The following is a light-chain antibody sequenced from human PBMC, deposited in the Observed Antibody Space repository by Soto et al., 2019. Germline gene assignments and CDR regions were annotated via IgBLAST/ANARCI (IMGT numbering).Light chain of an antibody. CDR1: QSVSSN. CDR2: DAS. J-gene: IGKJ1*01. CDR3: QQHSTFPRT. Sequence: QSPAHLSLSPGERATLSCRASQSVSSNLAWYQQKPGQAPRLLIYDASNRATGIPARFSGSGSGTEFTLTISSLQPEDFATFYCQQHSTFPRTFGQGTKVDI. V-gene: IGKV3-11*01.